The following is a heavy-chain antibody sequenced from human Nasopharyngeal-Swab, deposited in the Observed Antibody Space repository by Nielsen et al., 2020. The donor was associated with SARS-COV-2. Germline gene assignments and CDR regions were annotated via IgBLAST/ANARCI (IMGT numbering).Heavy chain of an antibody. Sequence: SETLSLTCTVSGDSINNHYWSWIRQPAGKGLQWIGRLYTSGSTTFKPPPNYNPSLKSRVSMSLATSKNQFSLRLTSVTAADTAVYYCARDGGTWFDPWGQGTLVTVSS. CDR2: LYTSGSTTFKPPP. CDR1: GDSINNHY. J-gene: IGHJ5*02. V-gene: IGHV4-4*07. CDR3: ARDGGTWFDP. D-gene: IGHD3-16*01.